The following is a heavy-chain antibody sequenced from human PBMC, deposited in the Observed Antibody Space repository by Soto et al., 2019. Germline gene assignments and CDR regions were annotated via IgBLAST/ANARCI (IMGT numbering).Heavy chain of an antibody. Sequence: VVSLRLSCSASGFTFSSYEMNWGRQAPGKGLEWVSYISSSGSTIYYADSVKGRFTISRDNAKNSLYLQMNSLRDEDTAVYHWSRAVVSSTRFDHWGKGTRVTV. J-gene: IGHJ5*02. CDR1: GFTFSSYE. D-gene: IGHD6-13*01. V-gene: IGHV3-48*03. CDR3: SRAVVSSTRFDH. CDR2: ISSSGSTI.